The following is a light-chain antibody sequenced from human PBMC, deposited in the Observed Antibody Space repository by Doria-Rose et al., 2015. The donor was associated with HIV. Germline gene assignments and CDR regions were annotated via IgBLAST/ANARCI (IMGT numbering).Light chain of an antibody. CDR2: DGS. J-gene: IGKJ1*01. CDR1: QSFSSTY. Sequence: IVMTQSPGTLSLSPGERATLSCRASQSFSSTYLAWYQQKPGSAPRLLIYDGSTRATGIPDRFSASGSGTDFTLTINRLEPEDFALYYCHQYGTSWTFGQGTKVEI. CDR3: HQYGTSWT. V-gene: IGKV3-20*01.